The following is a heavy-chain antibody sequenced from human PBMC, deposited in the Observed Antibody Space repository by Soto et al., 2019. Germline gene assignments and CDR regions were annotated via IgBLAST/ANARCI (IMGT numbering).Heavy chain of an antibody. CDR3: TRGNNFISPHYFDL. CDR2: ISGSGDST. Sequence: EVQLLESGGGLVQPGGSLRLSCAASGFTFSTYAMTWVRQAPGKGPEWVSVISGSGDSTYYADSVKGRFTISRDNSKNTLYLQLNSLRAEDTAVYYCTRGNNFISPHYFDLWGRGTLVTVSS. J-gene: IGHJ2*01. CDR1: GFTFSTYA. V-gene: IGHV3-23*01.